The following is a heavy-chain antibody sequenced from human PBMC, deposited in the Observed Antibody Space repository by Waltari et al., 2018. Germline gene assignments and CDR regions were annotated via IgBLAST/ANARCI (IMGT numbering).Heavy chain of an antibody. Sequence: QVQLVQSGAEVKKPGASVKVSCKASGYTFTSYDINWVRQATGQGLEWMGWMNPNSGNTGNAQKFQGRVTMTRNTSISTAYMELSSLRSDDTAVYYCARRQIGYSSSWEWFDPWGQGTLVTVSS. V-gene: IGHV1-8*01. CDR1: GYTFTSYD. CDR2: MNPNSGNT. D-gene: IGHD6-13*01. J-gene: IGHJ5*02. CDR3: ARRQIGYSSSWEWFDP.